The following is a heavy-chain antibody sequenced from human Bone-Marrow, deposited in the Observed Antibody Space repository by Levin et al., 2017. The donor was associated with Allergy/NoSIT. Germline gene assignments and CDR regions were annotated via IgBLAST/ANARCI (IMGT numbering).Heavy chain of an antibody. V-gene: IGHV1-18*01. J-gene: IGHJ4*02. CDR2: ISGNNGKT. CDR3: ARDFSSNWPYYFDY. D-gene: IGHD6-13*01. Sequence: GESLKISCKASGYTFTRYGISWVRQAPGQGPEWMGWISGNNGKTHYAEKFQGRVTMTIEKSTSTVYMDLRRLRSDDTAVYYCARDFSSNWPYYFDYWGQGTLVTVSS. CDR1: GYTFTRYG.